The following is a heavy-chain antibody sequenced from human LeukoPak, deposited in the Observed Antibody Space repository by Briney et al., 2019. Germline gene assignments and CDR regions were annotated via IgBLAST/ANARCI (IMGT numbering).Heavy chain of an antibody. D-gene: IGHD3-3*01. J-gene: IGHJ3*02. CDR3: ASLTYYDFWSGLHDAFDI. V-gene: IGHV4-38-2*01. Sequence: PSETQSLTCAVSGYSMSRGYYWGWTRQPTGKGLEWIESIYHSGTTYYNPSLKRRVTISVETAKNQFSLKLSSVTAADTAVYYCASLTYYDFWSGLHDAFDIWRQGTMVTVSS. CDR2: IYHSGTT. CDR1: GYSMSRGYY.